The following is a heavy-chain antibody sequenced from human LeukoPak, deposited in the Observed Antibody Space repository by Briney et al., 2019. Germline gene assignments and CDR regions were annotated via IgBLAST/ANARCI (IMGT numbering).Heavy chain of an antibody. CDR1: GYTFTSYY. D-gene: IGHD3-16*01. J-gene: IGHJ4*02. V-gene: IGHV1-46*01. CDR2: INPSGGST. Sequence: ASVKVSCKASGYTFTSYYMHWGRQAPGQGLEWMGIINPSGGSTSYAQKFQGRVTMTRDTSTSTVYMELSSLRSEDTAVYYCATTSRYDYVWLWGQGTLVTVSS. CDR3: ATTSRYDYVWL.